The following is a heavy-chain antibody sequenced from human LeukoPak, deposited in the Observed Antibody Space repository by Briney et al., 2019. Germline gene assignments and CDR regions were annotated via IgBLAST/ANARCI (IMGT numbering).Heavy chain of an antibody. V-gene: IGHV5-51*01. D-gene: IGHD6-19*01. Sequence: GESLKISCKASGYSFTSDWIGWVRQMPGKGLEWMGIIYPGDSATRYSPSFQGQVTISADKSISTAFLQWSSLKASGTAIYYCARRSVGVTGSGWYGLYWGQGALVTVSS. CDR1: GYSFTSDW. CDR2: IYPGDSAT. J-gene: IGHJ4*02. CDR3: ARRSVGVTGSGWYGLY.